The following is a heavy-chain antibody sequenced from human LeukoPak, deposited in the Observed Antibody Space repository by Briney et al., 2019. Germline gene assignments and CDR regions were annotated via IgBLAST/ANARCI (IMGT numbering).Heavy chain of an antibody. J-gene: IGHJ4*02. CDR2: IYYSGKT. CDR1: GGSISSYY. Sequence: SETLSLTCTVSGGSISSYYWSWIRQPPGKGLEWIGYIYYSGKTYYNPSLKSRVTISVDTSKNEFSPKLSSVTAADTAVYYCARSWAPGYCSTTTCYNFDFWGQGTLATVSS. D-gene: IGHD2-2*01. V-gene: IGHV4-59*04. CDR3: ARSWAPGYCSTTTCYNFDF.